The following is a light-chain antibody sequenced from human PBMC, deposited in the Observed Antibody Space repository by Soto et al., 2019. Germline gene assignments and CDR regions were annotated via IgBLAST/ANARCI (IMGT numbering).Light chain of an antibody. CDR3: SSYAGSNNLV. Sequence: QSALTQPPSASGSPGQSVIISCTGTSSDIGGYNYVSWYQQHPGKAPKLIIYEVSKRPSGVPDRFSGSKSGNTASLTVSGLQAEDEADYYCSSYAGSNNLVFGGGTKVTVL. V-gene: IGLV2-8*01. CDR1: SSDIGGYNY. J-gene: IGLJ2*01. CDR2: EVS.